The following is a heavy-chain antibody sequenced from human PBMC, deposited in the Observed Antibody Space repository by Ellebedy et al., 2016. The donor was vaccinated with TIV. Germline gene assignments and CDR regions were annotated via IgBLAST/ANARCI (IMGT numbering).Heavy chain of an antibody. V-gene: IGHV3-7*01. Sequence: PGGSLRLSCAASGFMFSSYWMSWVRQAPGKGLAWVANIKQDGSENHYVDSVKGRFTISRDNAKNSLYLQMNSLRDEDTAVYYCARAVPNWFDAWGQGTLVTVSS. CDR3: ARAVPNWFDA. J-gene: IGHJ5*02. CDR1: GFMFSSYW. CDR2: IKQDGSEN.